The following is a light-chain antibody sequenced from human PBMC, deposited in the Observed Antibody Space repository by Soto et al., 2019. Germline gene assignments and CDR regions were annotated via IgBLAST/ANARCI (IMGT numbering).Light chain of an antibody. CDR3: QQYENLPT. CDR2: GAS. J-gene: IGKJ5*01. Sequence: DIQMTQSPSSLSASVGDRVTITCRASQGISNYLAWYQQQPGKVPKLLIYGASNLEAGVPSRFRGSGSGTDFTFTISRLQPEDIATYYCQQYENLPTFGQGTRLEIK. V-gene: IGKV1-33*01. CDR1: QGISNY.